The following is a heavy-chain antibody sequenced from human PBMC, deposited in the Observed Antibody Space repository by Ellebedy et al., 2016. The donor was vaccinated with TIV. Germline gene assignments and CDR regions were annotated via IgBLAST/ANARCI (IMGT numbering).Heavy chain of an antibody. CDR1: GFTFSSYA. CDR3: AKIEDYCSSTSCPDY. V-gene: IGHV3-23*01. Sequence: GGSLRLXXAASGFTFSSYAMSWVRQAPGKGLEWVSAISGSGGSTYYADSVKGRFTISRDNSKSTLYLQMNSLRAEDTAVYYCAKIEDYCSSTSCPDYWGQGTLVTVSS. D-gene: IGHD2-2*01. CDR2: ISGSGGST. J-gene: IGHJ4*02.